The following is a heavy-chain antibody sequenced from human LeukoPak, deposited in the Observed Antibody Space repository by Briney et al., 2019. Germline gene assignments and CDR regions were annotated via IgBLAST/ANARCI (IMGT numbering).Heavy chain of an antibody. CDR2: IYYSGST. CDR3: ALLSIQDAFDI. Sequence: SETLSLTCTVSGGSFSSGSYYWSWIRQPPGKGLEWIGYIYYSGSTNYNPSLKSRVTISVDTSKNQFSLKLSSVTAADTAVYYCALLSIQDAFDIWGQGTMVTVSS. J-gene: IGHJ3*02. CDR1: GGSFSSGSYY. D-gene: IGHD3-10*01. V-gene: IGHV4-61*01.